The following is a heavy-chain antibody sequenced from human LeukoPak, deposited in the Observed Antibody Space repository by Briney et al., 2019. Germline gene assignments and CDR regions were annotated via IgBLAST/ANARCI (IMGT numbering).Heavy chain of an antibody. CDR3: ARSHGSGPYYYYGMDV. Sequence: PSETLSLTCTVSGYSISSGYYWGWIRQPPGKGLEWIGSIYHSGSTYYNPSIKSRVTISVDTSKNQFSLKLSSVTAADTAVYYCARSHGSGPYYYYGMDVWGQGTTVTVSS. CDR2: IYHSGST. V-gene: IGHV4-38-2*02. CDR1: GYSISSGYY. J-gene: IGHJ6*02. D-gene: IGHD3-10*01.